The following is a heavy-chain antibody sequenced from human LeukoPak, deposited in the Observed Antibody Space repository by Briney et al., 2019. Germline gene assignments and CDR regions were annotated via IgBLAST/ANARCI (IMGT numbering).Heavy chain of an antibody. CDR2: ISSSSSYT. CDR1: GFTFSDYY. D-gene: IGHD3-10*01. Sequence: GGSLRLSCAASGFTFSDYYMSWIRQAPGKGLEWVSYISSSSSYTNYADSVKGRFTISRDNAKNSLYLQMNSLRAEDTAVYYCARSNRYGDGIYWGQGTLVTVSS. V-gene: IGHV3-11*03. J-gene: IGHJ4*02. CDR3: ARSNRYGDGIY.